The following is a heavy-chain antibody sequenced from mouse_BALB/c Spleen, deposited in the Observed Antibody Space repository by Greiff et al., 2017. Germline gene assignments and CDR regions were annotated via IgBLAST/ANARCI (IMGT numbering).Heavy chain of an antibody. CDR3: VRSRLYFDY. J-gene: IGHJ2*01. D-gene: IGHD1-2*01. Sequence: EVHLVESGGGLVQPKGSLKLSCAASGFTFNTYAMNWVRQAPGKGLEWVARIRSKSNNYATYYADSVKDRFTISRDDSQSMLYLQMNNLKTEDTAMYYCVRSRLYFDYWGQGTTLTVSS. CDR2: IRSKSNNYAT. CDR1: GFTFNTYA. V-gene: IGHV10-1*02.